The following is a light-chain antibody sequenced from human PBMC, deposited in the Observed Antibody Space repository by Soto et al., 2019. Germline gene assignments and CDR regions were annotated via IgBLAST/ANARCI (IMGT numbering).Light chain of an antibody. V-gene: IGLV9-49*01. CDR1: SGDSNYK. CDR2: VGTGGIVG. CDR3: GADHGSGSNFVL. J-gene: IGLJ2*01. Sequence: QPVLTQPPSASASLGASVTLICILSSGDSNYKVDWFQQRPGKGPRFVMRVGTGGIVGSKGDGIPDRFSVLGSGLNRYLTIKNIQEEDESDYHCGADHGSGSNFVLFGGGTKLTVL.